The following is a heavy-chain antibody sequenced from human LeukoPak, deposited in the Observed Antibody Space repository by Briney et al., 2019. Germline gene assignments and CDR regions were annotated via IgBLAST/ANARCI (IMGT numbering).Heavy chain of an antibody. CDR1: GGSISSSNW. V-gene: IGHV4-4*02. CDR2: IYHSGST. J-gene: IGHJ4*02. Sequence: PSETLSLTCAVSGGSISSSNWWSWVRPPPGKGLEWIGEIYHSGSTNYNPSLKSRVTISVDKSKNQFSLKLSSVTAADTAVYYCARRRYDASGYYPSRGRYFDYWGQGTLATVSS. D-gene: IGHD3-22*01. CDR3: ARRRYDASGYYPSRGRYFDY.